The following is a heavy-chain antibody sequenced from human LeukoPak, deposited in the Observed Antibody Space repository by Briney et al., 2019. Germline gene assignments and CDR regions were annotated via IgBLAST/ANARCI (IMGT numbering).Heavy chain of an antibody. V-gene: IGHV1-18*01. CDR3: TRYCSGGACYAYDAFDI. D-gene: IGHD2-15*01. Sequence: GASVKVSCKPSGFTFNTYDFNGVRQAPGQGLEWVGWISPYNGDSKYAQRLQGRVTMTTDASTSTAYMELRSLRSDDTAVYYCTRYCSGGACYAYDAFDIWGQGTIVTVSS. CDR2: ISPYNGDS. CDR1: GFTFNTYD. J-gene: IGHJ3*02.